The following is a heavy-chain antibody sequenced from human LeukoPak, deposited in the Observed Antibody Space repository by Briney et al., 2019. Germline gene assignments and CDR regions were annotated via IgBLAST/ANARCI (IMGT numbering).Heavy chain of an antibody. V-gene: IGHV1-18*01. CDR3: ARDLPSIAAAGTDAFDI. CDR1: GYTFTSYG. Sequence: ASVKVSCKASGYTFTSYGISWVRQAPGQGLEWMGWISAYNGNTNYAQKLQGRVTMTTDTFTSTAYMELRSLRSDDTAVYYCARDLPSIAAAGTDAFDIWGQGTMVTVSS. CDR2: ISAYNGNT. J-gene: IGHJ3*02. D-gene: IGHD6-13*01.